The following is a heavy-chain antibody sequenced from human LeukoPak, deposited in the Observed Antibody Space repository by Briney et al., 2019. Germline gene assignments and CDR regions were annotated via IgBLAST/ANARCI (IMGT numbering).Heavy chain of an antibody. Sequence: SETLSLTCTVSGASISSYYWSWIRQPPGKGLEWIGYIDYIGSTTYNPSLKSRVTISIDTSKNRFSLRLSSVTAADTAVYYCARGRGDSKGTSFHYWGQGTLVTVSA. CDR2: IDYIGST. J-gene: IGHJ4*02. CDR1: GASISSYY. CDR3: ARGRGDSKGTSFHY. D-gene: IGHD3-22*01. V-gene: IGHV4-59*01.